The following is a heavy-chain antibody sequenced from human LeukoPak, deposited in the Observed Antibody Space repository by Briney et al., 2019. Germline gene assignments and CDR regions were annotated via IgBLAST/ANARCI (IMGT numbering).Heavy chain of an antibody. J-gene: IGHJ5*02. CDR2: INSYNCNT. Sequence: ASVKDSCKASGYTFTSYGFSWVRPAPGQGREWMGCINSYNCNTNYAQKLQGRVTMTTDTSTSTAYMELRSLRSDDTAVYYCARDARYCSSTSCPPSHWLDPWGQGTLVTVSS. CDR1: GYTFTSYG. D-gene: IGHD2-2*01. CDR3: ARDARYCSSTSCPPSHWLDP. V-gene: IGHV1-18*01.